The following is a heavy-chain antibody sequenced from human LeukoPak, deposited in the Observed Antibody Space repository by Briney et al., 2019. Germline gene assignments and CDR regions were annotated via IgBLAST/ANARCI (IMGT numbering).Heavy chain of an antibody. CDR2: IGGSGDKT. Sequence: GGSLRLSCAASGFTFNRNAISWVRQAPGKGLEWVSTIGGSGDKTFYADSVKGRFTNSRDNSKNMVHLQMNSLTGEDTALYYCVRRGDASSGWGDHDFWGQGALVTVSS. CDR1: GFTFNRNA. V-gene: IGHV3-23*01. J-gene: IGHJ4*02. D-gene: IGHD6-19*01. CDR3: VRRGDASSGWGDHDF.